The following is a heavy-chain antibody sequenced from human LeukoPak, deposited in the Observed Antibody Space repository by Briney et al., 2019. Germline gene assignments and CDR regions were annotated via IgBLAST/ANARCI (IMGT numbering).Heavy chain of an antibody. Sequence: ASVKVSRKVSGYTLTELSMHWVRQAPGKGLEWMGGFDPEDGETIYAQKFQGRVTMTEDTSTDTAYMELSSLRSEDTAVYYCATGVLRVLGEVTPDFDYWGQGTLVTVSS. J-gene: IGHJ4*02. CDR1: GYTLTELS. CDR3: ATGVLRVLGEVTPDFDY. CDR2: FDPEDGET. V-gene: IGHV1-24*01. D-gene: IGHD3-3*01.